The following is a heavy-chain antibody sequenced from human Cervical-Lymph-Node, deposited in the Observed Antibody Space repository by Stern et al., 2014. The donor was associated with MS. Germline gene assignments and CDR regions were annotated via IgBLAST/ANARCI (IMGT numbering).Heavy chain of an antibody. D-gene: IGHD2-15*01. CDR1: GFTFSTYW. CDR3: ARSSGASGDAMDV. CDR2: INSGGSST. Sequence: EVQLVESGGGLLQPGGSLRLSCGASGFTFSTYWMHWVRHGPGKGLAWVSRINSGGSSTSYTDAVRGRFTISRDNAKNTVDLQMTSLRAEDTAVYYCARSSGASGDAMDVWGQGTTVTVSS. J-gene: IGHJ6*02. V-gene: IGHV3-74*01.